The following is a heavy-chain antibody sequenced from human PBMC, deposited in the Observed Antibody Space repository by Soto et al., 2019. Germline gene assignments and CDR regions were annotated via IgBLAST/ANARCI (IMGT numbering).Heavy chain of an antibody. J-gene: IGHJ5*02. Sequence: QVQLVQSGAEVKKPGSSVKVSCKVSGATFRTNPIAWVRQAPGQGLEWMGGIVPMSGTPKYAQEFQDRVTIIADESTSTAYMEMRTLRSEDTAIYYCAREIAAAGLVGFDPWGQGTLVTVSS. CDR3: AREIAAAGLVGFDP. V-gene: IGHV1-69*01. CDR1: GATFRTNP. D-gene: IGHD6-13*01. CDR2: IVPMSGTP.